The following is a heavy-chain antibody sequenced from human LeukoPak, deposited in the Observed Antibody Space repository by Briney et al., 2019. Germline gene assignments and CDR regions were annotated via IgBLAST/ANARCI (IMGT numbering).Heavy chain of an antibody. J-gene: IGHJ1*01. D-gene: IGHD1-26*01. CDR1: GYTFTGYY. Sequence: GASVKVSCKASGYTFTGYYMHWVRQAPGQGLEWMGWIDPNSGGTNYAQKFQGRVTMTRDTSISTAYMELSRLRSDDTAVYYCARDGGALVGATGDFQHWGQGTLVTVSS. V-gene: IGHV1-2*02. CDR3: ARDGGALVGATGDFQH. CDR2: IDPNSGGT.